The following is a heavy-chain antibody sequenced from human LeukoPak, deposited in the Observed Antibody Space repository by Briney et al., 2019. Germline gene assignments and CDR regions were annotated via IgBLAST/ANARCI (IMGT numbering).Heavy chain of an antibody. CDR3: ARVLAYYGSGSPYYFDY. V-gene: IGHV4-39*07. D-gene: IGHD3-10*01. CDR1: GGSVSSGTYY. Sequence: SETLSLTCTVSGGSVSSGTYYWGWIRQPPGKGLEWIGSIYYSGNTYYNPSLKSRVTISVDTSKNQFSLKLSSVTAADTAVYYCARVLAYYGSGSPYYFDYWGQGTLVTVSS. J-gene: IGHJ4*02. CDR2: IYYSGNT.